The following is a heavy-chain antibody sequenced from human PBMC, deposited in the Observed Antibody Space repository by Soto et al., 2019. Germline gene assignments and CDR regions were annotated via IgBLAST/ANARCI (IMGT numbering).Heavy chain of an antibody. V-gene: IGHV4-4*07. J-gene: IGHJ5*02. CDR2: TYATGTT. CDR1: GASISGYH. D-gene: IGHD1-26*01. Sequence: TLSLTCTVSGASISGYHWSWIRQSAGKGLEWIAHTYATGTTDYNPSLQSRVMMSLDTSKKQFSLKLRSVTAADTAVYYCVRDRPNSLRDWFDPWGQGISVTVSS. CDR3: VRDRPNSLRDWFDP.